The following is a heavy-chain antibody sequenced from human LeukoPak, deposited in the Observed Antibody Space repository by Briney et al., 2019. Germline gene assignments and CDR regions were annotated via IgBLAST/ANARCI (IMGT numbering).Heavy chain of an antibody. Sequence: ASVKVSCKASGGTFSSYAINWVRQAPGQGLEWMGWISAYNGNTNYAQKLQGRVTMTTDTSTSTAYMELRSLRSGDTAVYYCARPKAVYTAGNGFDYWGQGTLVTVSS. J-gene: IGHJ4*02. V-gene: IGHV1-18*01. CDR3: ARPKAVYTAGNGFDY. CDR1: GGTFSSYA. CDR2: ISAYNGNT. D-gene: IGHD6-13*01.